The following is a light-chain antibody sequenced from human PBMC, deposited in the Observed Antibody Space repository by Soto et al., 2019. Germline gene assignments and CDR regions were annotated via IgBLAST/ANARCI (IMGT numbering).Light chain of an antibody. CDR1: QSVSSY. CDR2: DAS. Sequence: EIVLTQSPATLSLSPGERATLSCRASQSVSSYLAWYQQKPGQAPSLLIYDASNRATGIPARFSGSGSGTDSTLTISSLEPEDFAVYYCQQRSNWPLITFGQGTRLDIK. J-gene: IGKJ5*01. CDR3: QQRSNWPLIT. V-gene: IGKV3-11*01.